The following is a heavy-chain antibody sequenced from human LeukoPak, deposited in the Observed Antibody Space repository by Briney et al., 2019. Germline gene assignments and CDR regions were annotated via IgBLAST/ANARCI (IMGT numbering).Heavy chain of an antibody. CDR2: ISGSGGST. V-gene: IGHV3-23*01. Sequence: GGSLRLSCAASGFTFSSYAMSWVRQAPGKGLEWVSAISGSGGSTYYADSVKGRFTISRDNSKNTLYLQMNSLRAEDTAGYYCARVPKKGNLYYYYYYYMDVWGKGTTVTISS. D-gene: IGHD4-23*01. J-gene: IGHJ6*03. CDR3: ARVPKKGNLYYYYYYYMDV. CDR1: GFTFSSYA.